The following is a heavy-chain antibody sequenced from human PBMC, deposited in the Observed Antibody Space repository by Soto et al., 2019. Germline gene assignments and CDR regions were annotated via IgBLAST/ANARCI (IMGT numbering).Heavy chain of an antibody. CDR2: ISAYNGNT. CDR1: GYTFTSYG. D-gene: IGHD3-9*01. Sequence: ASVKVSCKASGYTFTSYGISWVRQAPGQGLEWMGWISAYNGNTNYAQKLQGRVTMTTDTSTSTAYMELRSLRSDDTAVYYCARDPGYDFLPGPEGFDPWGQGTRFTFSS. J-gene: IGHJ5*02. CDR3: ARDPGYDFLPGPEGFDP. V-gene: IGHV1-18*01.